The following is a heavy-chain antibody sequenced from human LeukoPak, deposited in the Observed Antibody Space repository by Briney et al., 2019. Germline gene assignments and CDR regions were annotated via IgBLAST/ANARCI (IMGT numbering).Heavy chain of an antibody. J-gene: IGHJ4*02. CDR1: GGSISSGGYY. CDR2: IYYSGST. D-gene: IGHD2-8*01. Sequence: PSETLSLTCTVSGGSISSGGYYWSWIRQHPGKGLEWIGYIYYSGSTYYNPSLKSRVTISVDTSKNQFSLKLSSVAAADTAVYYWARASYCTMGLCFSGLLNYWGQETLVTVP. V-gene: IGHV4-31*03. CDR3: ARASYCTMGLCFSGLLNY.